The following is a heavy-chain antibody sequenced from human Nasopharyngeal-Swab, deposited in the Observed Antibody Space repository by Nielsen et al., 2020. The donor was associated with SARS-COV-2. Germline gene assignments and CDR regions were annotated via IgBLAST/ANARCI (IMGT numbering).Heavy chain of an antibody. Sequence: GESLKISCEASGFTFDDYAMHWVRQAPGKGPEWVSLISGDGGSTYYADSVKGRFTISRDNSKNSLYLQMNSLRTEDTALYYCAKDIGSAAAGYDYWSQGTLVTVSS. CDR3: AKDIGSAAAGYDY. J-gene: IGHJ4*02. CDR2: ISGDGGST. V-gene: IGHV3-43*02. CDR1: GFTFDDYA. D-gene: IGHD6-13*01.